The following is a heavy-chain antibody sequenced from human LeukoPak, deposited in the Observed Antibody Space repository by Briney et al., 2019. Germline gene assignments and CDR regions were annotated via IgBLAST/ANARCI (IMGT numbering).Heavy chain of an antibody. D-gene: IGHD3-22*01. J-gene: IGHJ4*02. Sequence: ASVKVSCKASGYTFTNYGISWVRQAPGQGLEWMGWTSAYNGNTHYAQNLQGRVTMTTDTSTSTAYMELKSLRSEDSAVYYCATETGTIYDTSGYPSYYFDHWGQGTLVTVSS. CDR3: ATETGTIYDTSGYPSYYFDH. CDR2: TSAYNGNT. CDR1: GYTFTNYG. V-gene: IGHV1-18*01.